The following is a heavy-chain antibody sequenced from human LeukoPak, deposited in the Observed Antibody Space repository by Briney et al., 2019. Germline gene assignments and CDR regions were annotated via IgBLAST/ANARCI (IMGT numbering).Heavy chain of an antibody. Sequence: ASVEVSCKASGYTFTGYYMHWVRQAPGQGLEWTGWINPNSGGTNYAQKFQGRVTMTRDTSISTAYMELSRLRSDDTAVYYCARETYSYGYGDPHYYYYYMDVWGKRTTVTVSS. CDR1: GYTFTGYY. V-gene: IGHV1-2*02. CDR2: INPNSGGT. J-gene: IGHJ6*03. D-gene: IGHD5-18*01. CDR3: ARETYSYGYGDPHYYYYYMDV.